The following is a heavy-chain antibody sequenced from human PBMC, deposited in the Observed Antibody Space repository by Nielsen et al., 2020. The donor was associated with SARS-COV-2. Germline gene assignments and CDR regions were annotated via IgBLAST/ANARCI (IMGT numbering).Heavy chain of an antibody. Sequence: ASVKVSCKASGYTFTSYGISWVRQAPGQGLEWMGWISAYNGNTNYAQKLQGRVTMTEDTSTDTAYMELSSLRSEDTAVYYCARQGGDHDIDYWGQGTLVTVSS. V-gene: IGHV1-18*01. CDR3: ARQGGDHDIDY. CDR1: GYTFTSYG. J-gene: IGHJ4*02. CDR2: ISAYNGNT. D-gene: IGHD4-17*01.